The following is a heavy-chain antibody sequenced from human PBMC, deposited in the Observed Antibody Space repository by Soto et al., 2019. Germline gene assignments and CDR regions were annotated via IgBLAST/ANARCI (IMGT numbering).Heavy chain of an antibody. CDR3: ARAGDIPALPDY. V-gene: IGHV4-59*01. CDR1: GGSMSSFH. D-gene: IGHD6-6*01. Sequence: SETLSLTCTVSGGSMSSFHWSWVRQPPGKGLEWIGYIYDSGSRNYNPSLKSRVTISLDTSKNQLSLRLSSVTAADTGVYYCARAGDIPALPDYWGQGFQVTVSS. J-gene: IGHJ4*02. CDR2: IYDSGSR.